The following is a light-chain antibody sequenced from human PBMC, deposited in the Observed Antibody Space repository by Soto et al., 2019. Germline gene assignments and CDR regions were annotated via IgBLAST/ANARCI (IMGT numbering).Light chain of an antibody. CDR3: QQYANSPLT. V-gene: IGKV3-20*01. Sequence: EIVLTQSPGTLSLSPGEGATLSCRASQSVSSSYLAWYQQKPGQAPRLLIYGASSRATGIPDRFSGSGSGTDFTLTISRLEPEDFAVYYCQQYANSPLTFGPGN. CDR2: GAS. CDR1: QSVSSSY. J-gene: IGKJ3*01.